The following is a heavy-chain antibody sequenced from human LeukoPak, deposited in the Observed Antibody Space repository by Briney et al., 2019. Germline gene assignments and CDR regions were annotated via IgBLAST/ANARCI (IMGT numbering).Heavy chain of an antibody. CDR2: IYYSGST. V-gene: IGHV4-31*03. CDR3: ARDEAGNWGRIDY. Sequence: PSETLSLTCTVSGGSISSGGYYWSWIRQHPGKGLEWIGYIYYSGSTYYNPSLKSRVTISVDTSKNQFSLKLSSATAADTAVYYCARDEAGNWGRIDYWGQGTLVTVSS. J-gene: IGHJ4*02. D-gene: IGHD7-27*01. CDR1: GGSISSGGYY.